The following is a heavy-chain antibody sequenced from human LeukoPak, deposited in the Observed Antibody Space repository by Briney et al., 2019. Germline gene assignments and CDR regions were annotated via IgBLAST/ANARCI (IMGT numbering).Heavy chain of an antibody. CDR2: ISYDGSNK. Sequence: HPGRSLRLSCAASGFTFSSYGMHWVRQAPGKGLEWVAVISYDGSNKYYADSVKGRFTISRDNSKNTLYLQMNSLRAEDTAVYYCAKAGRLRDAFDIWGQGTMVTVSS. CDR1: GFTFSSYG. CDR3: AKAGRLRDAFDI. V-gene: IGHV3-30*18. J-gene: IGHJ3*02.